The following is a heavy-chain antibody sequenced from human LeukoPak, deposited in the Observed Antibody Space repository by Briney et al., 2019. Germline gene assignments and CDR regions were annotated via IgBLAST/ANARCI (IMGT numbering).Heavy chain of an antibody. CDR1: GFTFSSYG. Sequence: GRSLRLSCAASGFTFSSYGVHWVRQAPGKGLEWVAVISYDGSNKYYADSVKGRFTISRDNSKNTLYLQMNSLRAEDTAVYYCAKARNWKYNWFDPWGQGTLVTVSS. CDR2: ISYDGSNK. D-gene: IGHD1-1*01. CDR3: AKARNWKYNWFDP. V-gene: IGHV3-30*18. J-gene: IGHJ5*02.